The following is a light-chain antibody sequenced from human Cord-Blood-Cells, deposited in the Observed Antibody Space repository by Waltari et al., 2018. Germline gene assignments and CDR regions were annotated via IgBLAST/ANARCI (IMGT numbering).Light chain of an antibody. CDR1: QSIRSY. Sequence: DIQMTQSPSSLPESVGDRVTITCRASQSIRSYLNWYQQKPGKAPKLLIYAASSLQSGVPSRFSGSGSGTDFTLTISSLQPEDFATYYCQQSYSTPYTFGQGTKLEIK. CDR2: AAS. J-gene: IGKJ2*01. CDR3: QQSYSTPYT. V-gene: IGKV1-39*01.